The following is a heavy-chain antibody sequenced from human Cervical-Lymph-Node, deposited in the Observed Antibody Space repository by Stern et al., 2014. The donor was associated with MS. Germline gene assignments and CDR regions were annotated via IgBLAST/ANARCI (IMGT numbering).Heavy chain of an antibody. J-gene: IGHJ5*02. D-gene: IGHD2-15*01. CDR2: IIPILCLA. CDR1: GGTFSSSYA. V-gene: IGHV1-69*09. CDR3: ARGVVSNRAAATLHNLFDP. Sequence: VQLVESGAEVKKPGSSMNVSCKTSGGTFSSSYAITWMRQAPGQRLEWMGRIIPILCLANYAQKFQGRVTITADTSTSTTYMEMSSLRSEDTAVYYCARGVVSNRAAATLHNLFDPWGQGTLVSVSS.